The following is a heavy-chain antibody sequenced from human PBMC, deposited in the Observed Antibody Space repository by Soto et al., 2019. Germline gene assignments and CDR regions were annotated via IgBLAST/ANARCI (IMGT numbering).Heavy chain of an antibody. CDR3: ARAVNCNEFDP. CDR1: GFTFRDYY. CDR2: IHSSGVTT. J-gene: IGHJ5*02. Sequence: GGSLRLSCAASGFTFRDYYMPWIRQAPGKGLEWVSYIHSSGVTTYYADSVRGRFTISRDNAKNSLFLQMNSLRPEDTAVYYCARAVNCNEFDPWGQGTLVTVSS. V-gene: IGHV3-11*01. D-gene: IGHD4-17*01.